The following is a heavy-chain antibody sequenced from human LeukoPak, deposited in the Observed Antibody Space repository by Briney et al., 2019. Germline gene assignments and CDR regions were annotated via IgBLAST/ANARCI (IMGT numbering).Heavy chain of an antibody. Sequence: GGSLRLYCSASGFTFTTHGMHWVRQAPGKGLEWVAFIWADGSHKYYADSVKGRFTISRDNSKSTLYSQMNSLRVEDTSVYFCARDPPDSGWAFWSWGQGTLVTVSS. J-gene: IGHJ4*02. CDR2: IWADGSHK. CDR1: GFTFTTHG. CDR3: ARDPPDSGWAFWS. D-gene: IGHD6-19*01. V-gene: IGHV3-33*01.